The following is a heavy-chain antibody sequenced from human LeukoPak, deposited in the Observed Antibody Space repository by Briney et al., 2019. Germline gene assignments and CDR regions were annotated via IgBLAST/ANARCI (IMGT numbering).Heavy chain of an antibody. CDR3: ARTYCSPTSCLSIAFHL. Sequence: QPGGSLRLTCAASGFTFYNYCMHWVRQAPGKGLEWISRINNPGSSATYADALKGRFTMSRDNGKNTVHLQMDGLRADDTAIYYCARTYCSPTSCLSIAFHLWGEGTMVTVSS. CDR1: GFTFYNYC. D-gene: IGHD2-2*01. V-gene: IGHV3-74*03. J-gene: IGHJ3*01. CDR2: INNPGSSA.